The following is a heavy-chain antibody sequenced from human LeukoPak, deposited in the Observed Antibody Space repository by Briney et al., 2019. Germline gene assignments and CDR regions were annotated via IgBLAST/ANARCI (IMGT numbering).Heavy chain of an antibody. V-gene: IGHV3-53*01. CDR1: GFTVSSNY. CDR3: AKAPVTSCRGAYCYPFDY. CDR2: IYSGGST. D-gene: IGHD2-21*01. J-gene: IGHJ4*02. Sequence: QPGGSLRLYCAASGFTVSSNYMSWVRQAPGKGLEWVSVIYSGGSTYYADSVKGRFTISRDNSKNTLYLQMNSLRAEDAAVYYCAKAPVTSCRGAYCYPFDYWGQGTLVTVSS.